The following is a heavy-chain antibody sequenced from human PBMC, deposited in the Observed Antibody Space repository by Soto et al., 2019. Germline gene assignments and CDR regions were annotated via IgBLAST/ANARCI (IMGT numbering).Heavy chain of an antibody. Sequence: QVTLKQSGPVLVKPTETLTLTCTVSGFSLSNARMGVSWIRQPPGKALEWLAHIFTIDEKFYSSSLSTRLTISKDTSKSQVVLTMTNVDPVDTATYYCARIYYDSSGLDYLDYWGQGTVVTVSS. CDR1: GFSLSNARMG. D-gene: IGHD3-22*01. CDR2: IFTIDEK. J-gene: IGHJ4*02. V-gene: IGHV2-26*01. CDR3: ARIYYDSSGLDYLDY.